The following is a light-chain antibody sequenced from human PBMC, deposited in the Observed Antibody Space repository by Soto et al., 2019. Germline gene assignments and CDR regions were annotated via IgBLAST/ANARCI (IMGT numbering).Light chain of an antibody. V-gene: IGKV3-15*01. Sequence: EIVMTQSPATLSVSPGERVTLSCRASQSITTNLAWYQQKFGQAPRLLVYGASTTAAAFLGRFSGSGSGTDFTLTISSLQPEDFAVYYCQQYHNWPRTFGQGTKV. CDR2: GAS. CDR1: QSITTN. CDR3: QQYHNWPRT. J-gene: IGKJ1*01.